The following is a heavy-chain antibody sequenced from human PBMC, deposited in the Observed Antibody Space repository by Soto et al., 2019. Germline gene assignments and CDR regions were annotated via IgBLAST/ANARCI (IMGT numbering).Heavy chain of an antibody. Sequence: HPGGSLRLSCVASGFTFSSYAMSWVRQAPGQRLEWVATFSGGRDTTWHADSVKGRFTISRDNSKNRLYLQMTSLRAEDTAGYFCAREGAYSAFDYWGQGTLVTVSS. CDR1: GFTFSSYA. J-gene: IGHJ4*02. D-gene: IGHD1-26*01. V-gene: IGHV3-23*01. CDR2: FSGGRDTT. CDR3: AREGAYSAFDY.